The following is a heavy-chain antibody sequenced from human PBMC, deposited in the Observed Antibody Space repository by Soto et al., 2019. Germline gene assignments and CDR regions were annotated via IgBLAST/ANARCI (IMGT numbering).Heavy chain of an antibody. CDR3: ASLGYDFWSGYYSY. V-gene: IGHV3-64D*08. CDR1: GFTFSSYA. CDR2: ISSNGGST. J-gene: IGHJ4*02. Sequence: GGSLRLSCSASGFTFSSYAMHWVRQAPGKGLEYVSAISSNGGSTYYADSVKGRFTISRDNSKNTLYLQMSSLRAEDTAVYYCASLGYDFWSGYYSYWGQGTLVTVSS. D-gene: IGHD3-3*01.